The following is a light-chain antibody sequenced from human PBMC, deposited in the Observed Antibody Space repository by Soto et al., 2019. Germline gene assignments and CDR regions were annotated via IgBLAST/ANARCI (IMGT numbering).Light chain of an antibody. V-gene: IGKV3-20*01. CDR3: QHYGDSSWT. CDR1: QYINTR. J-gene: IGKJ1*01. Sequence: EIVLKQSPATLSSFPGDRVTLSCRASQYINTRLAWYQHRPGQAPRLLVYQTSIRAAGIPARFSGSGSGTDFPLTISRLEPDDFAVYYCQHYGDSSWTFGQGTKVEI. CDR2: QTS.